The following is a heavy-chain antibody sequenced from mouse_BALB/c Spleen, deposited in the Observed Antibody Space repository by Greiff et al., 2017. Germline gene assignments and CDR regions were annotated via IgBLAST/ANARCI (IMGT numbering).Heavy chain of an antibody. V-gene: IGHV2-9*02. Sequence: VKVVESGPGLVAPSQSLSITCTVSGFSLTSYGVHWVRQPPGKGLEWLGVIWAGGSTNYNSALMSRLSISKDNSKSQVFLKMNSLQTDDTAMYYCARDQGQDGYFDDWGQGTTLTVSS. CDR1: GFSLTSYG. CDR2: IWAGGST. J-gene: IGHJ2*01. D-gene: IGHD3-3*01. CDR3: ARDQGQDGYFDD.